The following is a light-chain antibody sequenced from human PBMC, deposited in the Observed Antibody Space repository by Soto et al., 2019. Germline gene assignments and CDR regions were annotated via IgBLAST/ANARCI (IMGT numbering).Light chain of an antibody. J-gene: IGLJ1*01. V-gene: IGLV2-14*01. Sequence: QSVLTQPASVSGSPGQSITISCTGTSSDVGGYNYVSWYQHQPGRAPKLIIYDVSNRPSGVSLRFSGSKSGNTASLTISGLQAEDEADYYCCSYTALSTLVVFGIGTKVTVL. CDR1: SSDVGGYNY. CDR2: DVS. CDR3: CSYTALSTLVV.